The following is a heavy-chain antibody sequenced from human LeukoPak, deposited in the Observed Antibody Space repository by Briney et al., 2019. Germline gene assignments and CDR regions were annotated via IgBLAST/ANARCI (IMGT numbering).Heavy chain of an antibody. CDR1: GGSVRRGNYY. D-gene: IGHD6-19*01. Sequence: ASQTLSLTCTVSGGSVRRGNYYWTWIRQPAGSGLEWIGRIYTSGTTDYNPSLRTRVTISVDASRNQFSLNLSSVTAADTAVYYCARDPLYSSGRGSAWGQGTLVTVSS. CDR2: IYTSGTT. CDR3: ARDPLYSSGRGSA. V-gene: IGHV4-61*02. J-gene: IGHJ5*02.